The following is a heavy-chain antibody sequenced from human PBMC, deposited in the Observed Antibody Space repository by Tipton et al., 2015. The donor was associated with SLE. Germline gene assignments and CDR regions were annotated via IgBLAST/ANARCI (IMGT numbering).Heavy chain of an antibody. CDR2: IYYSGNT. J-gene: IGHJ6*03. V-gene: IGHV4-39*01. CDR1: GGSINSRSYY. D-gene: IGHD6-6*01. CDR3: ARLVDSSSFYHYYMDV. Sequence: TLSLTCTVSGGSINSRSYYWGWIRQSPGKGLEYIASIYYSGNTYSNPSLRSRLAISVDTSKNQFSLKLNSVTAADTAVYYCARLVDSSSFYHYYMDVWGTGAMVTVSS.